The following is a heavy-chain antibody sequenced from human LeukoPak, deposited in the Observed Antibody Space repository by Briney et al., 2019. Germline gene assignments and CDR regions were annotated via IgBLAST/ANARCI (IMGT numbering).Heavy chain of an antibody. CDR3: ARRLNWFDP. V-gene: IGHV4-39*01. J-gene: IGHJ5*02. CDR1: GGSISSSSYY. Sequence: NPSETLSLTCTASGGSISSSSYYWGWIRQPPGKGLEWIGSIYYSGSTYYNPSLKSRVTISVDTSKNQFSLKLSSVTAADTAVYYCARRLNWFDPWGQGTLVTVSS. CDR2: IYYSGST.